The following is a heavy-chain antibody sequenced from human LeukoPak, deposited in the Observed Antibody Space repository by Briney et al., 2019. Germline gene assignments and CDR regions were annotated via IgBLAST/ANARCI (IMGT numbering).Heavy chain of an antibody. CDR2: MNPNSGNT. J-gene: IGHJ4*02. V-gene: IGHV1-8*01. D-gene: IGHD6-19*01. Sequence: ASVKVSCKASGYTFTSCDINWVRQATGKGREWMGWMNPNSGNTGYGQSFQGRFTMTRDISIGTAYMELSNLTSEDTAIYYCTRGSSGRRDNWGQGTLVTVSA. CDR1: GYTFTSCD. CDR3: TRGSSGRRDN.